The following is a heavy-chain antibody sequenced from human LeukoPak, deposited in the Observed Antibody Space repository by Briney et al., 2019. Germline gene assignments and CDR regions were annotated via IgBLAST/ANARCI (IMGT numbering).Heavy chain of an antibody. CDR1: GGSISSYY. CDR3: AKELPYSSGWYDY. V-gene: IGHV4-59*12. CDR2: IYYSGST. Sequence: PSETLSLTCTVSGGSISSYYWSWIRQPPGKGLEWIGYIYYSGSTNYNPSLKSRVTISVDTSKNQFSLKLSSVTAADTAVYYCAKELPYSSGWYDYWGQGTLVTVSS. J-gene: IGHJ4*02. D-gene: IGHD6-19*01.